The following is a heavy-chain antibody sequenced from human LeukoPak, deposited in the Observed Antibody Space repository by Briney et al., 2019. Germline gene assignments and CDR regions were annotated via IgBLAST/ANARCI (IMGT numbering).Heavy chain of an antibody. CDR2: IIPIFGTA. CDR1: GGTFSSYA. V-gene: IGHV1-69*13. D-gene: IGHD6-6*01. Sequence: SVKVSCRASGGTFSSYAISWVRQAPGQGLEWMGGIIPIFGTANYAQKFQGRVTITADESTSTAYTELSSLRSEDTAVYYCARGREYSCSSGYDYRGQGTLVTVSS. J-gene: IGHJ4*02. CDR3: ARGREYSCSSGYDY.